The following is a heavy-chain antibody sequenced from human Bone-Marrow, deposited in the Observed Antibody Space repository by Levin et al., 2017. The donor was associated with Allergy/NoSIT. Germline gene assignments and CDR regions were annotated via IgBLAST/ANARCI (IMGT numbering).Heavy chain of an antibody. CDR1: GVSFRSNG. Sequence: GESLKISCVASGVSFRSNGLSWVRQAPGKGLEWVSTIRSTGSHTYYADSVKGRFTISRDDSKNTLHLQMNRRRDEDTAVYYCAIMYYGSGTYGWFDSWGQGTPVTVSS. V-gene: IGHV3-23*01. J-gene: IGHJ5*01. CDR3: AIMYYGSGTYGWFDS. CDR2: IRSTGSHT. D-gene: IGHD3-10*01.